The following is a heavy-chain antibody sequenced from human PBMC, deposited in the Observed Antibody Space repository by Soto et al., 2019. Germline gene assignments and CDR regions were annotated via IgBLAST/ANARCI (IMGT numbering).Heavy chain of an antibody. Sequence: ASVKVSCKASGYTFTGYYMHWVRQAPGQGLEWMGWVNPNSGGTNYAQKFQGWVTMTRDTSISTAYMELSRLRSDDTAVYYCARGSVLRFLEWLSTPNNWFDPWGQGPLVTVSS. J-gene: IGHJ5*02. CDR2: VNPNSGGT. CDR3: ARGSVLRFLEWLSTPNNWFDP. D-gene: IGHD3-3*01. V-gene: IGHV1-2*04. CDR1: GYTFTGYY.